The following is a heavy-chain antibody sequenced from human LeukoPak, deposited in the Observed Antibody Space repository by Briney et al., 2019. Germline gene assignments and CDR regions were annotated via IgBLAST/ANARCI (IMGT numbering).Heavy chain of an antibody. CDR2: IYYSGST. Sequence: PSETLSLTCTVSGGSISSYYWSWIRQPPGKGLEWIGSIYYSGSTYYNPSLKSRVTISVDTSKNQFSLKLSSVTAADTAVYYCARHRLSHSSSWLYYYYMDVWGKGTTVTVSS. CDR1: GGSISSYY. D-gene: IGHD6-13*01. V-gene: IGHV4-59*05. J-gene: IGHJ6*03. CDR3: ARHRLSHSSSWLYYYYMDV.